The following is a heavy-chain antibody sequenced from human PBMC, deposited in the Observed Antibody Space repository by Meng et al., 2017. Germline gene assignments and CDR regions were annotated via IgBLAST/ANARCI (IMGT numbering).Heavy chain of an antibody. Sequence: QVQLVESGGGVVQPGRSLRLSCAASGFTFSSYAMHWVRQAPGKGLEWVAVISYDGSNKYYADSVKGRFTISRDNSKNTLYLQMNSLRAEDTAVYYCARDLNWVVWDYWGQGTLVTVSS. CDR2: ISYDGSNK. D-gene: IGHD3/OR15-3a*01. J-gene: IGHJ4*02. CDR3: ARDLNWVVWDY. V-gene: IGHV3-30*04. CDR1: GFTFSSYA.